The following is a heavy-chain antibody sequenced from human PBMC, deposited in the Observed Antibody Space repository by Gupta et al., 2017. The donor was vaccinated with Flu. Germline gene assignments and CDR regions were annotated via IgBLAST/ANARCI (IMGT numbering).Heavy chain of an antibody. V-gene: IGHV3-23*01. J-gene: IGHJ4*02. CDR1: GFAFSAYA. Sequence: EVHLLESGGCLVQPGGSLRLSCAGCGFAFSAYAMSGVRQAPGQGLEWVSIISGRAGSTDYADSVKGRFTISRDNSKNTLYLQMNTLRAEDTAVYYCAKDGTFWGTYCDYWGQGTLVAVSS. CDR3: AKDGTFWGTYCDY. CDR2: ISGRAGST. D-gene: IGHD3-16*01.